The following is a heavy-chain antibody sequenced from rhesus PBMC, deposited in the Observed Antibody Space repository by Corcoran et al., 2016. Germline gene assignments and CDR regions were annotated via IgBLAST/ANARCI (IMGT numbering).Heavy chain of an antibody. CDR3: AKDQGWV. V-gene: IGHV5S1*01. Sequence: VQLVQSGAEVKRPGESRRISCKTSGYSFTSSWISWVRQMPGKGLGWMGSIYPGDSDTRYNPSFQGHVTISADKSISTTYLQWSSLKASDTATYYCAKDQGWVWGRGVLVTVSS. CDR2: IYPGDSDT. CDR1: GYSFTSSW. J-gene: IGHJ5-2*02. D-gene: IGHD2-21*01.